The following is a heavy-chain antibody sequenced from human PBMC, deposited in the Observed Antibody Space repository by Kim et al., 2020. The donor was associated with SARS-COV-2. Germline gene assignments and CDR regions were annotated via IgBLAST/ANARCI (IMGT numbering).Heavy chain of an antibody. J-gene: IGHJ6*02. Sequence: ASVKVSCKASGYTFTGYYMHWVRQAPGQGLEWMGRINPNSGGTNYAQKFQGRVTMTRDTSISTAYMELSRLRSDDTAVYYCARVPPLSRSSYGMDVWGQGTTVTVSS. V-gene: IGHV1-2*06. D-gene: IGHD3-10*01. CDR3: ARVPPLSRSSYGMDV. CDR2: INPNSGGT. CDR1: GYTFTGYY.